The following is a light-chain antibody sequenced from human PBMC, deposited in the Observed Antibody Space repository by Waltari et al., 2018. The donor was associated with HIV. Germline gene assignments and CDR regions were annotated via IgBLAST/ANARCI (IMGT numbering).Light chain of an antibody. CDR1: EWGIKY. Sequence: YALTQPPSVSVSGGQTATIPCCGQEWGIKYDCWYQQKPGQSPILVIHGDSKRPSGIPERYSGSNSGGTATLTISGTQAMDEADYYGQASDSSAMVFGGGTKLTVL. J-gene: IGLJ2*01. CDR3: QASDSSAMV. V-gene: IGLV3-1*01. CDR2: GDS.